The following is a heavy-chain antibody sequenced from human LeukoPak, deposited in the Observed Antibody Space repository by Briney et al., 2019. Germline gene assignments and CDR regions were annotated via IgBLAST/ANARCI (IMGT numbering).Heavy chain of an antibody. J-gene: IGHJ6*02. CDR3: ARGLSNYYYYGMDV. CDR1: GGSISSYY. D-gene: IGHD6-6*01. V-gene: IGHV4-59*01. CDR2: IYYSGST. Sequence: SETLSLTCTVSGGSISSYYWSWIRQPAGKGLEWIGYIYYSGSTNYNPSLKSRVTISVDTSKNQFSLKLSSVTAADTAVYYCARGLSNYYYYGMDVWGQGTTVTVSS.